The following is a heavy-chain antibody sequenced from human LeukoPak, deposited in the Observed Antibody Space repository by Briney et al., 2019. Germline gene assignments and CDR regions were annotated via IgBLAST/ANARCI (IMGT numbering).Heavy chain of an antibody. J-gene: IGHJ5*02. CDR3: ARDLTMVRGVIMDPGIWFDP. V-gene: IGHV4-61*08. D-gene: IGHD3-10*01. CDR1: GGSVSSADYY. Sequence: PSETLSLTCTVSGGSVSSADYYWSWIRHPPGKTLEWIGYIYHTGSNNYKYSLKSRVTISVDTSKNQFSLKLSSVTAADTAVYYCARDLTMVRGVIMDPGIWFDPWGQGTLVTVSS. CDR2: IYHTGSN.